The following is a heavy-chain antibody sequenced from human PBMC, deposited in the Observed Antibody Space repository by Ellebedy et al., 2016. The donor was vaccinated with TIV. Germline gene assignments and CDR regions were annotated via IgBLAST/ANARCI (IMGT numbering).Heavy chain of an antibody. D-gene: IGHD3-10*01. J-gene: IGHJ4*02. CDR2: ISGYNVNT. Sequence: AASVKVSCKAFGYTFSSYGFTWVRQAPGQGLEWMGWISGYNVNTDYAQKLQGRVTMTTDTSTSIAYIELRSLRSDDTAVYYCARVYGSGSYFSDYWGQGTLVTVSS. CDR3: ARVYGSGSYFSDY. V-gene: IGHV1-18*04. CDR1: GYTFSSYG.